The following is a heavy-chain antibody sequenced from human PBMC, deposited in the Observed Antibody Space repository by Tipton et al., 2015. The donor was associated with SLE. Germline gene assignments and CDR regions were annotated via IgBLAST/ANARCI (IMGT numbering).Heavy chain of an antibody. J-gene: IGHJ5*02. CDR2: ISATGTYI. CDR3: ARDGVLDYYGSGSYKDWFDP. Sequence: SLRLSCAASGFTFSDYTMNWVRQASGKGLEWVSSISATGTYIYYTGSVRGRFTISRDNAKSSLDLQMNSLRVEDTAVYYCARDGVLDYYGSGSYKDWFDPWGQGTLVTVSS. V-gene: IGHV3-21*01. CDR1: GFTFSDYT. D-gene: IGHD3-10*01.